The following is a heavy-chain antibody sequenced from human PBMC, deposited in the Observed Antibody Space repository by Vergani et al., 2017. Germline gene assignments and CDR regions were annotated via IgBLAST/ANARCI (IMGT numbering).Heavy chain of an antibody. CDR1: GYSISSGYY. V-gene: IGHV4-38-2*01. Sequence: QVQLQESGPGLVKPSETLSLTCAVSGYSISSGYYWGWIRPPPGKGLEWIGSIYHSGSTYYNPSLKGRVTISVDTSKNQFSLKLSSVTAADTAVYYCARHPQVLRLGEAFDIWGQGTMVTVSS. CDR3: ARHPQVLRLGEAFDI. D-gene: IGHD3-16*01. J-gene: IGHJ3*02. CDR2: IYHSGST.